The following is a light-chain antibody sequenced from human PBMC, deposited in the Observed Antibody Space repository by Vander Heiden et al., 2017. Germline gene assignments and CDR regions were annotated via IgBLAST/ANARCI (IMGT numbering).Light chain of an antibody. CDR2: AAS. J-gene: IGKJ4*01. CDR3: RQEDSYGLS. Sequence: QGISSYLACYQQKPWKATKLLIYAASTLHSGVPSRFSHSGSVRDFTLTINCLQSEDIATYYLRQEDSYGLSFGGGTKVEIK. V-gene: IGKV1-8*01. CDR1: QGISSY.